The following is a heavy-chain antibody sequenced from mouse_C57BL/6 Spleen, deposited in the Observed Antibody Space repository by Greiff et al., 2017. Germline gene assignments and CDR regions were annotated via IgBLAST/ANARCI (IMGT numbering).Heavy chain of an antibody. CDR3: ARGSYYGSSYFDY. Sequence: EVQLQESGPGMVKPSQSLSLTCTVTGYSITSGYDWHWIRHFPGNKLEWMGYISYSGSTNYNPSLKSRISITHDTSKNHFFLKLNAVTTEDTATYYCARGSYYGSSYFDYGGQGTTLTVSS. J-gene: IGHJ2*01. V-gene: IGHV3-1*01. CDR2: ISYSGST. D-gene: IGHD1-1*01. CDR1: GYSITSGYD.